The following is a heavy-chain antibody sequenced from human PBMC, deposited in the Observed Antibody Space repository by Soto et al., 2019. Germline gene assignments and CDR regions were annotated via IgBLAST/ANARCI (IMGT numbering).Heavy chain of an antibody. V-gene: IGHV5-10-1*01. CDR2: IDPSDSYT. CDR3: ARYYGSGSYYNFPYYYYYGMDV. Sequence: GESLKISCKGSGYSFTSYWISWVRQMPGKGLEWTGRIDPSDSYTNYSPSFQGHVTISADKSISTAYLQWSSLKASDTAMYYCARYYGSGSYYNFPYYYYYGMDVWGQGTTVTVSS. D-gene: IGHD3-10*01. CDR1: GYSFTSYW. J-gene: IGHJ6*02.